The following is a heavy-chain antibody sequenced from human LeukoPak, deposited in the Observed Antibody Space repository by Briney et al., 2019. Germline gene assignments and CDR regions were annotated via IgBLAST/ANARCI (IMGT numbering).Heavy chain of an antibody. V-gene: IGHV3-48*03. J-gene: IGHJ4*02. CDR2: ISSSGSNI. CDR1: GFTFSSFE. CDR3: ARIYFGAGSYRY. D-gene: IGHD3-10*01. Sequence: GGSLRLSCAASGFTFSSFEMNWIRQAPGKGLEWVSSISSSGSNIYYADSVKGRFTISRDNAKNSLYLQMASLRAEDTAVYYCARIYFGAGSYRYWGQGTLVTVSS.